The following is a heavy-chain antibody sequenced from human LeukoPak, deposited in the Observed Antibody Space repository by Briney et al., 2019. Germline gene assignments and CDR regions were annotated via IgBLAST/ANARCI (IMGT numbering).Heavy chain of an antibody. D-gene: IGHD1-1*01. CDR3: ARELNGAFDP. CDR2: ISSSGTYT. J-gene: IGHJ5*02. V-gene: IGHV3-21*01. CDR1: GFTFYTYS. Sequence: GGSLRLSCAASGFTFYTYSMNWVRQAPGKGLEWVSSISSSGTYTYYADSVKGRFTISRDNAKNSLYPQMNSLRAEGTAVYYCARELNGAFDPWGQGTLVTVSS.